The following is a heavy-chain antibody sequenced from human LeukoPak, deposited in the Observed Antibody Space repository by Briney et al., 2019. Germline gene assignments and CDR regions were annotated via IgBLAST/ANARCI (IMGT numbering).Heavy chain of an antibody. CDR2: ISYDGSNK. CDR3: ARDEVLLWFGEPPGPYYYYGMDV. V-gene: IGHV3-30-3*01. CDR1: GFTFSSYA. J-gene: IGHJ6*02. Sequence: GGSLRLSCAASGFTFSSYAMHWVRQAPGKGLEWVAVISYDGSNKYYADSVKGRSTISRDNSKNTLYLQMNSLRAEDTAVYYCARDEVLLWFGEPPGPYYYYGMDVWGQGTTVTVSS. D-gene: IGHD3-10*01.